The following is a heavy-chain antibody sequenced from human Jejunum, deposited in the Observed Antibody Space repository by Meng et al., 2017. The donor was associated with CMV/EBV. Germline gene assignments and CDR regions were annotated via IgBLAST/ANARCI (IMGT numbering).Heavy chain of an antibody. Sequence: SWRISCAASGCACSDYWMDWVRKIPGKGLEWVANIKYDGREKYFVDSVEGRFTISRDNSRNTLYLHMNSLRAEDTAVYYCTRQLDYWGQGTLVTVSS. CDR3: TRQLDY. CDR2: IKYDGREK. CDR1: GCACSDYW. V-gene: IGHV3-7*01. D-gene: IGHD1-1*01. J-gene: IGHJ4*02.